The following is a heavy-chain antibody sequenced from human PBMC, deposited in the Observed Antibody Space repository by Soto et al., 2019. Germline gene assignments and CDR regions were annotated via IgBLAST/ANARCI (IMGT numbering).Heavy chain of an antibody. V-gene: IGHV4-59*01. CDR2: VYYTGST. CDR1: GGSINNYY. J-gene: IGHJ5*02. CDR3: ARYSPPKKSYDSNPGWFDP. D-gene: IGHD3-22*01. Sequence: SETLSLTFIVSGGSINNYYWTWIRQPPGKGLEWIGYVYYTGSTSYNPSLKSRVTISLDTSMNQFSLTLNSVTAADTAMYFCARYSPPKKSYDSNPGWFDPWGQGTLVTVS.